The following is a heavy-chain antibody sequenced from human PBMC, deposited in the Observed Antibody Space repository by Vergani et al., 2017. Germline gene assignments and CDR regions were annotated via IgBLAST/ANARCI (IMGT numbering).Heavy chain of an antibody. CDR1: GFTFSSYA. CDR3: AKGPFCSSTSGPDYYYYYYLAA. V-gene: IGHV3-23*04. Sequence: EVQLVESGGGLVQPGGSLRLSCAASGFTFSSYAMSWVRQAPGKGLEWVSAISGSGGSTYYADSVKGRFTISRDNSKKTLYLQMNSLRAEDTAVYYCAKGPFCSSTSGPDYYYYYYLAAGAKGTTVTVPS. CDR2: ISGSGGST. J-gene: IGHJ6*03. D-gene: IGHD2-2*01.